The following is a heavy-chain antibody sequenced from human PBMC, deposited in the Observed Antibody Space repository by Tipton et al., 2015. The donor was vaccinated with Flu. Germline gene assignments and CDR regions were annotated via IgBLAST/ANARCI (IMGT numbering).Heavy chain of an antibody. CDR1: GYSISSRSYY. V-gene: IGHV4-61*01. CDR2: IYYSGST. Sequence: TLSLTCTVSGYSISSRSYYWSWIRQPPEKGLEWIGYIYYSGSTNYNPSLKSRVTISVDTSKNQFSLKLTSVTAADTAVYYCARVPTHYYDSSGSYRGRGDAFDIWGQGTMVTVSS. CDR3: ARVPTHYYDSSGSYRGRGDAFDI. D-gene: IGHD3-22*01. J-gene: IGHJ3*02.